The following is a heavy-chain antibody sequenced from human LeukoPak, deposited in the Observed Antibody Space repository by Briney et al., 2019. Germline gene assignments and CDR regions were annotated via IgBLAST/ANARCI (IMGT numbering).Heavy chain of an antibody. D-gene: IGHD2-2*01. V-gene: IGHV1-2*02. J-gene: IGHJ6*03. CDR3: ARALMPVVPAVDYYYYYMDV. CDR1: GYTFTGYY. Sequence: GASVKVSCKASGYTFTGYYMHWVRQAPGQGLEWMGWINPNSGGTNYAQKSQGRVTMTRDTSISTAYMELSRLRSDDTAVYYCARALMPVVPAVDYYYYYMDVWGKGTTVTVSS. CDR2: INPNSGGT.